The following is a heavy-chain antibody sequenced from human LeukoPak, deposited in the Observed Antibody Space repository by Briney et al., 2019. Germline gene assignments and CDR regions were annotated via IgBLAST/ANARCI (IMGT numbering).Heavy chain of an antibody. J-gene: IGHJ4*02. CDR3: ARETTVTTAFDY. CDR2: IYTSGST. Sequence: PSETLSLTCTVSGGSISSGSYYWSWIGQPAGKGLEWIGRIYTSGSTNYNPSLKSRVTISVDTSKNQFSLKLSSVTAADTAVYYCARETTVTTAFDYWGQGTLVTISS. D-gene: IGHD4-17*01. V-gene: IGHV4-61*02. CDR1: GGSISSGSYY.